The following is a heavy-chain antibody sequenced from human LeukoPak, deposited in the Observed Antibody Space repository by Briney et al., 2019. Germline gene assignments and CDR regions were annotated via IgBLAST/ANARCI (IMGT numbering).Heavy chain of an antibody. CDR1: GYSFTTYW. J-gene: IGHJ4*02. CDR3: ATSESQTKFDY. V-gene: IGHV5-51*01. D-gene: IGHD1/OR15-1a*01. Sequence: GESLKISCKGSGYSFTTYWIGWARQMPGKGLEWIGIIFPGDSDTTYSPSLQGQVTISADKSINTAYLQWSSLRASDTAMYYCATSESQTKFDYWGQGTLVTVSS. CDR2: IFPGDSDT.